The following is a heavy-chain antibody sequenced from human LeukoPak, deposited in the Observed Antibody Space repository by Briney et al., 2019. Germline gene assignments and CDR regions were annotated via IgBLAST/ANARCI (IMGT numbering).Heavy chain of an antibody. D-gene: IGHD3-22*01. J-gene: IGHJ4*02. CDR3: AKDQYYYDSSGYYFFRYFDY. CDR1: GFTFSSYA. Sequence: AGGSLRLSCAASGFTFSSYAMSWVRQAPGKGLEWVSAISGSGGSTYYADSVKGRFTISRDNSKNTLYLQMNSLRAEDTAVYYCAKDQYYYDSSGYYFFRYFDYWGQGTLVTVSS. CDR2: ISGSGGST. V-gene: IGHV3-23*01.